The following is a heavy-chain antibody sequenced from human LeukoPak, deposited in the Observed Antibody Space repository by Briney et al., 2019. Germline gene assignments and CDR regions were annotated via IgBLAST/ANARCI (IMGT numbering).Heavy chain of an antibody. CDR1: GLSVSSNY. CDR3: ASVRDGYNSPAFDY. Sequence: PGGSLRLSCTPSGLSVSSNYMNWVRQAPGKGLEWVSVIYSDGSAFYADSVKGRFTISRDNSKNTVYLQMNSLRPEDTAVYYCASVRDGYNSPAFDYWGQGTLVTVST. V-gene: IGHV3-66*02. D-gene: IGHD5-24*01. J-gene: IGHJ4*02. CDR2: IYSDGSA.